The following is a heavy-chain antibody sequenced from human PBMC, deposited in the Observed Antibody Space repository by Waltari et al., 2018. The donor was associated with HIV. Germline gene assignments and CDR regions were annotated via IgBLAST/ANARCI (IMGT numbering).Heavy chain of an antibody. CDR1: GFTFKNYA. CDR3: AGEDDRGDFP. V-gene: IGHV3-23*01. J-gene: IGHJ5*02. Sequence: ELYLLESGGGLVQTGGSLSVPCGGSGFTFKNYAVSWVRQAPGKGLEWISSVSESGDSTYYADSVEGRFTISRDNSKNMLYLQMNGLRVEDTAVYYCAGEDDRGDFPWGQGTLVTVSA. CDR2: VSESGDST. D-gene: IGHD2-21*01.